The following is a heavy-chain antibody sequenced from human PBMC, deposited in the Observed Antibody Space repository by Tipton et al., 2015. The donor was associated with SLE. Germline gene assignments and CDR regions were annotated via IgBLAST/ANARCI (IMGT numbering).Heavy chain of an antibody. D-gene: IGHD4-17*01. Sequence: SLRLSCAASGFTFSSYGMNWVRQAPGKGLEWVSYISSSGSTIYYADSVKGRFTISRDNAKNSLYLQMNSLRAEDTAVYYCASKDDYGDYGVYFDYWGQGTLVTVSS. V-gene: IGHV3-48*03. J-gene: IGHJ4*02. CDR1: GFTFSSYG. CDR2: ISSSGSTI. CDR3: ASKDDYGDYGVYFDY.